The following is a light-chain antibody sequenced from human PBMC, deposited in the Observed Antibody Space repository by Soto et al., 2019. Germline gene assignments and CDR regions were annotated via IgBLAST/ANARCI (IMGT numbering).Light chain of an antibody. Sequence: DIQMTQSPSTLSASVGDRVTITGRASQNISTWLAWFEQKRGKAPNLLIYDASSLQSGVPSRFSGSGSGTQFTLTISSLQPDYFATYFCQQYNSYSITFGQGTRL. J-gene: IGKJ5*01. CDR1: QNISTW. V-gene: IGKV1-5*01. CDR2: DAS. CDR3: QQYNSYSIT.